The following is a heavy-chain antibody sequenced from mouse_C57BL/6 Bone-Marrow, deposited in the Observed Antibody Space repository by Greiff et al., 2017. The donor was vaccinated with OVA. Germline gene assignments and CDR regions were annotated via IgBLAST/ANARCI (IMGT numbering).Heavy chain of an antibody. J-gene: IGHJ3*01. CDR1: GFTFSDYY. CDR3: AGHGSSYDTFAY. V-gene: IGHV5-12*01. D-gene: IGHD1-1*01. Sequence: EVHLVESGGGLVQPGGSLKLSCAASGFTFSDYYMYWVRHTPEKRLEWVAYISNGGGSTYYPDTVKGRFTISRDNAKNPLSLQRSRLKSEDTAMYYCAGHGSSYDTFAYWGQGTLVTVSA. CDR2: ISNGGGST.